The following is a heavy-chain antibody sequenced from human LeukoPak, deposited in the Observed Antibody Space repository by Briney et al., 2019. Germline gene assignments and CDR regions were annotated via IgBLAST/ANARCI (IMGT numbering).Heavy chain of an antibody. J-gene: IGHJ4*02. CDR2: ISSSSSYI. V-gene: IGHV3-21*01. D-gene: IGHD3-10*01. CDR1: GFTFSSYS. CDR3: ARDGGYYGSGSYRAPDRDY. Sequence: PGGSLRLSCAASGFTFSSYSMNWVRQAPGKGLEWVSSISSSSSYIYYADSVKGRFTISRDNAKNSLYLQMNSLRAEDTAVYYCARDGGYYGSGSYRAPDRDYWGQGTLVTVSS.